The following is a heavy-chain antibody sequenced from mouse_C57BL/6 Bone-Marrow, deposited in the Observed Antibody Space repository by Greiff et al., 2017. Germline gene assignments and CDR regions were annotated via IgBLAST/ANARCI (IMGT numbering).Heavy chain of an antibody. CDR3: TTPLITSVVAKWYFDV. Sequence: VQLQQSGAELVRPGASVKLSCTASGFNIKDDYMHWVKQRPEQGLEWIGWIDPENGDTEYASKFPGKATITADTSSNTASLQLSSLTSEDTAVYYCTTPLITSVVAKWYFDVWGTGTTVTVSS. CDR1: GFNIKDDY. V-gene: IGHV14-4*01. D-gene: IGHD1-1*01. J-gene: IGHJ1*03. CDR2: IDPENGDT.